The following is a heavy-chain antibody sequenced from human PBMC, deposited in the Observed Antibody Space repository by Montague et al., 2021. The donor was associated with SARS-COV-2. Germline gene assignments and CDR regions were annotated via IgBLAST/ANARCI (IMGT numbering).Heavy chain of an antibody. CDR1: GFSLSTSGMC. CDR2: IDWDDDK. D-gene: IGHD3-10*01. CDR3: ARFPGPGLWFGGYYGMDV. Sequence: PALVKPTQTLTLTCTFSGFSLSTSGMCVSWIRQPPGKALEWLALIDWDDDKYYSTSLKTRLTISKDTSKNQVVLTMTNMDPVDTATYYCARFPGPGLWFGGYYGMDVWGQGTTVTVSS. J-gene: IGHJ6*02. V-gene: IGHV2-70*01.